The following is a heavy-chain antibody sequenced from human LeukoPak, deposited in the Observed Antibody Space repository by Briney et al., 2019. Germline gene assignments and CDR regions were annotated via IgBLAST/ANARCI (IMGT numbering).Heavy chain of an antibody. CDR2: INSDGSST. V-gene: IGHV3-74*01. D-gene: IGHD6-13*01. J-gene: IGHJ4*02. CDR3: ARGLSDSWFYFAS. CDR1: GFTFSSYW. Sequence: GGSLRLSCAASGFTFSSYWMHWVRQAPGKGLVWVSRINSDGSSTSYAESVKGRFTTSRDNAKNTLYLQMNSLRAEDTAVYHCARGLSDSWFYFASWGQGTLVTVSS.